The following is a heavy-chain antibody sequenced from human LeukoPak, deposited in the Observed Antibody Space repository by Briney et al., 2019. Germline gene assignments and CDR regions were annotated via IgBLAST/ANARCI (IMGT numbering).Heavy chain of an antibody. CDR2: INPMFGAT. J-gene: IGHJ5*01. CDR1: GGTFSNYA. Sequence: GASVKVSCKASGGTFSNYAISWVRQAPGQGLEWMGGINPMFGATNYAQKFRGRVTITADESTSTAYMELSSLRSEDTAVYFCARERAYTYGNWFDSWGQGTLVTVSS. V-gene: IGHV1-69*13. D-gene: IGHD5-18*01. CDR3: ARERAYTYGNWFDS.